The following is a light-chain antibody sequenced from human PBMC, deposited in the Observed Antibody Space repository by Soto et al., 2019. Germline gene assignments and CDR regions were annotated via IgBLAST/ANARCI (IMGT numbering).Light chain of an antibody. CDR2: EVS. J-gene: IGLJ1*01. CDR1: SSDVGAYNY. V-gene: IGLV2-14*01. CDR3: SSYTSSSTLEV. Sequence: LTQPASVSGSPGQSITISCTGASSDVGAYNYVSWYQHHPGKAPKLMIYEVSTRPSGVSNRFYGSKSGNTASLTISGLQAEDEADYYCSSYTSSSTLEVFGPGTKVTVL.